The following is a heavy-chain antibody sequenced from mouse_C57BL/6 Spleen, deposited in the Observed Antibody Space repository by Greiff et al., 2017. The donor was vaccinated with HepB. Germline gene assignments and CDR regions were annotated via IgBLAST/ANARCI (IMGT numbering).Heavy chain of an antibody. J-gene: IGHJ1*03. V-gene: IGHV5-9*01. D-gene: IGHD1-1*01. Sequence: EVMLVESGGGLVKPGGSLKLSCAASGFTFSSYTMSWVRQTPEKRLEWVATISGGGGNTYYPDSVKGRFTISRDNAKNTLYLQMSSLRSEDTALYYCARQGTTVVARYFDVWGTGTTVTVSS. CDR2: ISGGGGNT. CDR1: GFTFSSYT. CDR3: ARQGTTVVARYFDV.